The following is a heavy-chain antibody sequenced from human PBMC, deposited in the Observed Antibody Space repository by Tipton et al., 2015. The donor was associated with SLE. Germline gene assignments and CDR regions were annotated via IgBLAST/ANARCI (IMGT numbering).Heavy chain of an antibody. D-gene: IGHD2-21*02. CDR2: ISGTDGST. J-gene: IGHJ4*02. CDR1: GFTFSTYG. CDR3: ARVRCSGSACYAPFDF. Sequence: SLRLSCAASGFTFSTYGMRWVRQSPGKGLAWVSSISGTDGSTYYADSVKGRFTISRDNSKNTLYLQMNSLRAEDTSVYYCARVRCSGSACYAPFDFWGRGTLVTASS. V-gene: IGHV3-23*01.